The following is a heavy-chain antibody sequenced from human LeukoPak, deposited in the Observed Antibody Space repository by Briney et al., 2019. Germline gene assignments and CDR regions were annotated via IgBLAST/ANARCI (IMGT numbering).Heavy chain of an antibody. Sequence: GGSLRLSCAASGFTFSSYAMSWVRQAPGKGLEWVSAIGGSGGSTYYADSVKGRFTISRDNSKNTLYLQMNSLRAEDTAEYYCAKTMGAIDHDYWGQGTLVTVSS. CDR2: IGGSGGST. J-gene: IGHJ4*02. D-gene: IGHD1-26*01. CDR3: AKTMGAIDHDY. V-gene: IGHV3-23*01. CDR1: GFTFSSYA.